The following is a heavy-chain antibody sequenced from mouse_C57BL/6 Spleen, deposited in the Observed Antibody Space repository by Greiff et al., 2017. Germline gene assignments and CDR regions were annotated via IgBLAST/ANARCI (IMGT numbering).Heavy chain of an antibody. D-gene: IGHD2-3*01. Sequence: QVQLQQPGAELVMPGASVKLSCKASGYTFTSHWMHWVKQRPGQGLEWIGEIDPSDSYTNYNQKFKGKSTLTVDESSSTADVQLSSRTSEDSAVYYCASGDGYYSFAYWGQGTLVTVSA. CDR1: GYTFTSHW. CDR2: IDPSDSYT. V-gene: IGHV1-69*01. J-gene: IGHJ3*01. CDR3: ASGDGYYSFAY.